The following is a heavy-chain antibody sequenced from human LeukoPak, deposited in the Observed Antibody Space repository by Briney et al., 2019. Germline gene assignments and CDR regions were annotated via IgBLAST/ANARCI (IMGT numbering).Heavy chain of an antibody. CDR3: AKDSRHLSSTRGGLKESRGGFSDY. D-gene: IGHD6-13*01. J-gene: IGHJ4*02. CDR1: GLTFNRRG. V-gene: IGHV3-30*02. Sequence: GGSLRLSCAASGLTFNRRGMHWVRQAPGKGLEWVAFIRYDGGETFYADSVKGRFTISRDNSKNTLYLQMNNLRAEDTAVYYCAKDSRHLSSTRGGLKESRGGFSDYWGQGTLVTVSS. CDR2: IRYDGGET.